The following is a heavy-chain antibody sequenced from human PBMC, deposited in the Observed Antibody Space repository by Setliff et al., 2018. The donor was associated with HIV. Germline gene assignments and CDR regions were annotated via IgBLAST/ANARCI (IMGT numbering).Heavy chain of an antibody. Sequence: PGGSLRLSCAASGFTFDDYGMSWVRQAPGKGLEWVSGINWNGGSTRYADSVKGRFTISRNNAKKSLYLQMNSLRAEDTALYYCARVYYYDSGGDCMWYFQHWGQGTLVTVSS. CDR2: INWNGGST. J-gene: IGHJ1*01. D-gene: IGHD3-22*01. V-gene: IGHV3-20*04. CDR1: GFTFDDYG. CDR3: ARVYYYDSGGDCMWYFQH.